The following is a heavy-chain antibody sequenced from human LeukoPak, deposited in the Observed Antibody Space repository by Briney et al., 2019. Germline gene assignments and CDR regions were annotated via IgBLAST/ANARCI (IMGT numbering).Heavy chain of an antibody. CDR1: GFTLSSYS. CDR3: ARHLNKPNYDFWSGYYYYYYYMDV. D-gene: IGHD3-3*01. V-gene: IGHV3-21*01. CDR2: ISSSSSYI. Sequence: GGSLRLSCAASGFTLSSYSMNWVRQAPGKGLEWVSSISSSSSYIYYADSVKGRFTISRDNAKNSLYLQMNSLRAEDTAVYYGARHLNKPNYDFWSGYYYYYYYMDVWGKGTTVTVSS. J-gene: IGHJ6*03.